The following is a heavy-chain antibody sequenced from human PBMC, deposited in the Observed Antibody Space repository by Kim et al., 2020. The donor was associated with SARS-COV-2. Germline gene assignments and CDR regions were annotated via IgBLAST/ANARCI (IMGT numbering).Heavy chain of an antibody. Sequence: GGSLRLSCAASGFSFNEYAMHWVRQAPGKGLEWVSLINGDGGSSYYADSVKGRFTISRDNSKNSLYLQMNSLRTEDTALYFCTRGDGSSWYGYYNYYGMDVWGQETTVTVS. J-gene: IGHJ6*02. CDR1: GFSFNEYA. V-gene: IGHV3-43*02. CDR2: INGDGGSS. CDR3: TRGDGSSWYGYYNYYGMDV. D-gene: IGHD6-13*01.